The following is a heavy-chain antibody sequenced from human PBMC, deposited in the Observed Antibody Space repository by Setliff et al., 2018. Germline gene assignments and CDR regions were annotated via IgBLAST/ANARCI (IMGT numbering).Heavy chain of an antibody. CDR1: GYTFTAYD. CDR2: MNPNSGRT. Sequence: ASVKVSCKASGYTFTAYDIVWVRNATGQGLEWMGWMNPNSGRTGYPQKFQGRVTMTRNTSIRTAYMELSSLRSEDTAVYFCARGALVLQFLEWLPRFYYMDVWGKGTTVTVSS. CDR3: ARGALVLQFLEWLPRFYYMDV. J-gene: IGHJ6*03. V-gene: IGHV1-8*02. D-gene: IGHD3-3*01.